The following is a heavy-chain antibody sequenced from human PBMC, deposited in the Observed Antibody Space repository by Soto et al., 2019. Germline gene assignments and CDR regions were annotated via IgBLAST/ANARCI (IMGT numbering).Heavy chain of an antibody. Sequence: GGSLRLSCAASGFTFSNYAMSLIRQAPGKGLEWVSYIGSSSSYTNYADSVKGRFTISRDNAKNSLYLQMNSLRAEDTAVYYCARDADILTGSDAFDIWGQGTMVTVSS. CDR3: ARDADILTGSDAFDI. CDR1: GFTFSNYA. D-gene: IGHD3-9*01. J-gene: IGHJ3*02. CDR2: IGSSSSYT. V-gene: IGHV3-11*05.